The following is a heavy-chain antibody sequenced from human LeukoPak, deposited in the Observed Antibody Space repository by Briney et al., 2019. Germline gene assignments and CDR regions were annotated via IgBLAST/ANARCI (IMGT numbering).Heavy chain of an antibody. CDR3: ARENYGYLDY. J-gene: IGHJ4*02. Sequence: GGSLRLSCVASGFTFSTYAMSWVRRTPAKGLEWVSVISGGGDITYYADSVKGRFTISRDNSKNTLYLQMNSLRAEDTAVYYCARENYGYLDYWGQGTLVTVSS. CDR2: ISGGGDIT. V-gene: IGHV3-23*01. D-gene: IGHD3-10*01. CDR1: GFTFSTYA.